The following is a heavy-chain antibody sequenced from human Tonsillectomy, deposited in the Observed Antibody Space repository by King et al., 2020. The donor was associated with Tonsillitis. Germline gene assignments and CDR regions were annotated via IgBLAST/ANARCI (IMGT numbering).Heavy chain of an antibody. CDR2: IYYSGST. D-gene: IGHD6-19*01. V-gene: IGHV4-39*07. CDR1: GGSISSRSYY. Sequence: QLQESGPGLVKPSETLSLTCTVSGGSISSRSYYWGWIRQPPGKGLEWIGSIYYSGSTYYNPSLKSRVTISVDTSKNQFSLKLSSVTAADTAVYYCAGPQWLARVYWYFDLWGRGTLVTVSS. J-gene: IGHJ2*01. CDR3: AGPQWLARVYWYFDL.